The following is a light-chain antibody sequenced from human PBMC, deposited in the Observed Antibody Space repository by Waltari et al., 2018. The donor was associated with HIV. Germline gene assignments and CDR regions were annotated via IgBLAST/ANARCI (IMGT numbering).Light chain of an antibody. V-gene: IGKV1-8*01. CDR1: QGISSY. Sequence: AIGMTQSPLSFSATPGDRATITCRASQGISSYLAWYQQNPGKAPKLLIYAASTLQSGVPSRFSGSGSGTDFTLTISCLQSEDFATYYCQQYYSYPRTFGQGTKVEIK. CDR2: AAS. J-gene: IGKJ1*01. CDR3: QQYYSYPRT.